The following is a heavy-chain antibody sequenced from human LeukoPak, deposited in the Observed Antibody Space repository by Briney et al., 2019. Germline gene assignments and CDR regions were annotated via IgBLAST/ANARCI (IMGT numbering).Heavy chain of an antibody. CDR2: ISWNSGSI. Sequence: PGGSLRLPCAASGFTFDNYAMHWVRQAPGKGLEWVSGISWNSGSIGYADSVKGRFTISRDNAKNSLYLQMNSLRAEDTALYYCANVGYSCYESLYFDYWGQGTLVPVSP. CDR3: ANVGYSCYESLYFDY. CDR1: GFTFDNYA. J-gene: IGHJ4*02. V-gene: IGHV3-9*01. D-gene: IGHD5-12*01.